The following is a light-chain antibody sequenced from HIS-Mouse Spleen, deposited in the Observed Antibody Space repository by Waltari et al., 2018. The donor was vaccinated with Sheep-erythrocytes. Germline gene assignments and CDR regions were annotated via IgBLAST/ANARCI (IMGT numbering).Light chain of an antibody. CDR1: SSDVGGYNY. J-gene: IGLJ1*01. V-gene: IGLV2-14*03. CDR3: SSYTSSSSYV. CDR2: DVS. Sequence: QSALTQPASVSGSPGQSITISCTGTSSDVGGYNYVSWYQKHPGKAPKLMIYDVSNRPAGFSKRFSGAKSGNTASLTISGLQAEDDADYYCSSYTSSSSYVFGPGTKVTVL.